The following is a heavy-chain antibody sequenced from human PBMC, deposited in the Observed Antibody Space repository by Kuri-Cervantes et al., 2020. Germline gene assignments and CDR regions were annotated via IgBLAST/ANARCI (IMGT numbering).Heavy chain of an antibody. J-gene: IGHJ3*02. CDR3: ARGPTRSGGRRVFDI. Sequence: SETLSLTCTVSGGSISSRSYYWGWIRQPPGKGLEWIGEINHSRSTNYNPSLKSRVTISVDTSKNQFSLKLSSVTAADTAVYYCARGPTRSGGRRVFDIWGQGTMVTVSS. CDR1: GGSISSRSYY. V-gene: IGHV4-39*07. CDR2: INHSRST. D-gene: IGHD1-1*01.